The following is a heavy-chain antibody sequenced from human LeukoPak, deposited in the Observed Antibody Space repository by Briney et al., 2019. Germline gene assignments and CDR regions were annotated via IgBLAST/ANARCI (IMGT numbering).Heavy chain of an antibody. CDR3: ARASPDCSSTSCYTGGAFDI. CDR2: IYHSGST. D-gene: IGHD2-2*02. V-gene: IGHV4-38-2*01. Sequence: PSETLSLTCAVSGYSISSGYYWGWIRQPPGEGLEWIGSIYHSGSTYYNPSLKSRVTISVDTSKNQFSLKLSSVTAADTAVYYCARASPDCSSTSCYTGGAFDIWGQGTMVTVSS. CDR1: GYSISSGYY. J-gene: IGHJ3*02.